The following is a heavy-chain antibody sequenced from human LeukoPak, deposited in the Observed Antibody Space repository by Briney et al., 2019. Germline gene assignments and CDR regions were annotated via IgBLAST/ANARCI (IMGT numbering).Heavy chain of an antibody. V-gene: IGHV1-69*13. CDR1: GGTFSSYA. CDR3: ARRKGLGCSSTSCYVGPIDY. CDR2: IIPIFGTA. D-gene: IGHD2-2*01. J-gene: IGHJ4*02. Sequence: SVKVSCKASGGTFSSYAISWVRQAPGQGLEWMGGIIPIFGTANYAQKFQGRVTITADESTSTAYMELSSLRSEDTAVYYRARRKGLGCSSTSCYVGPIDYWGQGTLVTVSS.